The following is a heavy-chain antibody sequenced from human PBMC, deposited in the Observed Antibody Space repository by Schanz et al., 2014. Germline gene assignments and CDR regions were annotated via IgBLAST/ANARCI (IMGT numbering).Heavy chain of an antibody. Sequence: QVQLVQSGAEVKKPGASVKVSCKASGYTFTSYSMHWVRQAPGQGLEWMGWMNPDSGNTGYAQKFQGRVTMTRNTSISTAYMELSSLRSDDTAHYYCVRVPSRDVSFDLWGRGTLVTVSS. CDR3: VRVPSRDVSFDL. D-gene: IGHD3-16*01. CDR2: MNPDSGNT. J-gene: IGHJ2*01. CDR1: GYTFTSYS. V-gene: IGHV1-8*02.